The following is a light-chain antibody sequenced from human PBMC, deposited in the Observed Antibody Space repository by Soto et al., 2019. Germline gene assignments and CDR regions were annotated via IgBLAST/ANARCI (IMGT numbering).Light chain of an antibody. J-gene: IGLJ2*01. CDR3: AAWDDSLSGVV. CDR2: SNT. V-gene: IGLV1-47*01. CDR1: SSNMGSNS. Sequence: QAVVTQPPSASGTPGQRVTISCSGSSSNMGSNSVHWYKQLPGTAPKLLIYSNTQRPSGVPDRFSGSKSGTSASLAISGLRSEDEADYYCAAWDDSLSGVVFGGGTQLTVL.